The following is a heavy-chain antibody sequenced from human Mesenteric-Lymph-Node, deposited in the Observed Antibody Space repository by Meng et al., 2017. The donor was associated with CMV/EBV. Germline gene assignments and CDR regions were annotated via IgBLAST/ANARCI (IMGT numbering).Heavy chain of an antibody. CDR3: ARGGYPLGACSGGSCYSGDY. CDR1: GYTFTGYY. Sequence: ASVKVSCKASGYTFTGYYMHWVRQAPGQGLEWMGWINPNSGGTNYAQKFQGRVTITADKSTSTAYMELSSLRSEDTAVYYCARGGYPLGACSGGSCYSGDYWGQGTLVTVSS. CDR2: INPNSGGT. J-gene: IGHJ4*02. D-gene: IGHD2-15*01. V-gene: IGHV1-2*02.